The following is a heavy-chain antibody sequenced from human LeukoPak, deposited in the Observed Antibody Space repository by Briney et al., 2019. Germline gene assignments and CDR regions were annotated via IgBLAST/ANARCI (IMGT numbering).Heavy chain of an antibody. CDR2: MDYSGST. CDR3: ARVTPYRSGSYYERHFDY. CDR1: GGSISIGGYY. Sequence: SETLSLTCTVSGGSISIGGYYWSWIRQLPGKGLEWIAYMDYSGSTYYNPSLKSRLTISVDTSKNQFSLKLTSVTAADTAVYHCARVTPYRSGSYYERHFDYWGQGTLVTVSS. D-gene: IGHD3-10*01. J-gene: IGHJ4*02. V-gene: IGHV4-31*03.